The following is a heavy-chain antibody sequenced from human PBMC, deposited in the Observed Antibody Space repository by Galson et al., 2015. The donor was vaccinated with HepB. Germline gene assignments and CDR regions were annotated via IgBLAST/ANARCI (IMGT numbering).Heavy chain of an antibody. CDR2: IIPIFGTP. CDR3: ARERSEGRHYGDYVYAFDI. V-gene: IGHV1-69*13. J-gene: IGHJ3*02. CDR1: GGTFSRYA. D-gene: IGHD4-17*01. Sequence: SVKVSCKGSGGTFSRYAINWVRQAPGQGPEWMGGIIPIFGTPNYAQRFQGRVTIIADETTSTVYMELNSLRFKDTAVYYCARERSEGRHYGDYVYAFDIWGQGTMVTVSS.